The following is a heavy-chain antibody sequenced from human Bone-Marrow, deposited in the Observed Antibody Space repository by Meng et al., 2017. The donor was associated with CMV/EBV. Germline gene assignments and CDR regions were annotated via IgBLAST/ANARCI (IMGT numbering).Heavy chain of an antibody. CDR1: GFTVSSNY. Sequence: GESLKISCAASGFTVSSNYMSWVRQAPGKGLEWVSVIYSGGSTYYADSVKGRFTISRDNSKNTLYLQTNSLRAEDTAVYYCARDYSYFQHWGQGTLVTVPS. J-gene: IGHJ1*01. CDR2: IYSGGST. V-gene: IGHV3-66*02. CDR3: ARDYSYFQH. D-gene: IGHD2-21*01.